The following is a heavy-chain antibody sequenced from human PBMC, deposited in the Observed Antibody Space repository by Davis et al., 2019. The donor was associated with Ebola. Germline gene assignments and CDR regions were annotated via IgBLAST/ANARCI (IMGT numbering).Heavy chain of an antibody. Sequence: GESLKISCAASGFTFSNYATHWVRQTPGKGLEWVAFISYDGSNRFYADSVKGRFTISRDNAKNTLYLQMNSLGAEDTAVYYCARDRLEYSSSSGYYYYGMDVWGQGTTVTVSS. D-gene: IGHD6-6*01. CDR3: ARDRLEYSSSSGYYYYGMDV. V-gene: IGHV3-30*04. CDR2: ISYDGSNR. CDR1: GFTFSNYA. J-gene: IGHJ6*02.